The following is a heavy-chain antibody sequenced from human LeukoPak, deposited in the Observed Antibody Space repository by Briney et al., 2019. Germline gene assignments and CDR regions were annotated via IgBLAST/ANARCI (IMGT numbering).Heavy chain of an antibody. Sequence: SETLSLTCSVSGDSISYFYWSWIRQAAGKGLEWIGRIYTSGSTNYNPSLKSRVTMSVDTSKNQFSLKLSSVTAADTAVYYCARDFSAWCSSGWHHIDYWGQRTLVTVSS. CDR3: ARDFSAWCSSGWHHIDY. J-gene: IGHJ4*02. D-gene: IGHD6-19*01. CDR1: GDSISYFY. CDR2: IYTSGST. V-gene: IGHV4-4*07.